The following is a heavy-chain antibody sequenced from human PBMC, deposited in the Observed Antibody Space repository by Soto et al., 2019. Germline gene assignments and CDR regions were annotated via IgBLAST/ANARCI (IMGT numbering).Heavy chain of an antibody. CDR1: GFTLSSYG. CDR2: TSYDGNNK. V-gene: IGHV3-30*03. D-gene: IGHD1-20*01. Sequence: QVQLVESGGGVVQPGRSLRLSCVVSGFTLSSYGMHWVRQAPGKGLEWVAITSYDGNNKYYADSVKGRFTISRDNSRNTLYLQMNSLRAEDTAMYYCARKTVTARTIDYWGQGTLVTVSS. J-gene: IGHJ4*02. CDR3: ARKTVTARTIDY.